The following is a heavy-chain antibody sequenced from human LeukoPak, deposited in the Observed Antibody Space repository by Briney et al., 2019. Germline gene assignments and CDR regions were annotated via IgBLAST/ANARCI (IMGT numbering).Heavy chain of an antibody. CDR3: ARVTGYKIEDYFDY. Sequence: SETLSLTCTVSGGSISSYYWSWIRQPAGKGLEWIGRIYTSGSTNYNPSLKSRVTMSVDTSKNQFSLKLSSVTAADTAVYYCARVTGYKIEDYFDYWGQGTLVTVSS. D-gene: IGHD1-14*01. CDR2: IYTSGST. V-gene: IGHV4-4*07. CDR1: GGSISSYY. J-gene: IGHJ4*02.